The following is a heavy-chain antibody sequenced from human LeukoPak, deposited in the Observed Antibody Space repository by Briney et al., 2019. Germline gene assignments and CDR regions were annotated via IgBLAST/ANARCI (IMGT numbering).Heavy chain of an antibody. CDR3: VRDPFSPGDY. CDR1: GFTFSSYG. V-gene: IGHV3-30*03. Sequence: GGSLRLSCAASGFTFSSYGMHWVRQAPGKGLEWVAVISYDGSNKYYADSVKGRFTISRDNSKNTLYLQMNSLRAEDTAVYHCVRDPFSPGDYWGQGVLVTVSS. CDR2: ISYDGSNK. J-gene: IGHJ4*02. D-gene: IGHD2-2*01.